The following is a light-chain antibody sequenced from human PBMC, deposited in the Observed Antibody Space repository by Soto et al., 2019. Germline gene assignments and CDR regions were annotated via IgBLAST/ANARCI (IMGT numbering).Light chain of an antibody. Sequence: EIVLTQSPGTLSLSPGERATLSCRASQSLSINSLAWYQQKPGQSPRLLVYGASTRDTGIPDRFRGSGSGTDFALTISSREPEDFAMYYCQQYDGSPLTFGPGTKVDIK. J-gene: IGKJ3*01. CDR1: QSLSINS. CDR3: QQYDGSPLT. V-gene: IGKV3-20*01. CDR2: GAS.